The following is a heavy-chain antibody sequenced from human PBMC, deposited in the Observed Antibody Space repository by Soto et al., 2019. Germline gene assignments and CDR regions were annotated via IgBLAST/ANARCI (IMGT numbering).Heavy chain of an antibody. D-gene: IGHD2-2*01. CDR1: GYIFMNYA. J-gene: IGHJ5*02. CDR3: ARVPRYTSDIVQGPAVMFDEWFDP. CDR2: IHAGDGKT. Sequence: QVQLVQSGAEVKKPGASVKVSCKSSGYIFMNYAIHWVRQAPGQGFEWMGWIHAGDGKTKYPQSLQGRVTITRDTSASTVYMELSGLTSEDTAVYYCARVPRYTSDIVQGPAVMFDEWFDPWGQVTLVTVSS. V-gene: IGHV1-3*01.